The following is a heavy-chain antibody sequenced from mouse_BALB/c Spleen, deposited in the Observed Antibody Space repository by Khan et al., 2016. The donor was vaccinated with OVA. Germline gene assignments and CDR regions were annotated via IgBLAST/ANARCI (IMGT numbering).Heavy chain of an antibody. CDR2: IRNRANGYTT. Sequence: VQLVESGGGLVQPSGSLRLSCATSGFTFTGYYMSWVRQPPGKELEWLGFIRNRANGYTTEYLASVKGRFTISRDNSQSILYLQMNTLSAEDSATYYCARDNPYAIDYWGQGTSVTVSS. J-gene: IGHJ4*01. CDR3: ARDNPYAIDY. V-gene: IGHV7-3*02. CDR1: GFTFTGYY.